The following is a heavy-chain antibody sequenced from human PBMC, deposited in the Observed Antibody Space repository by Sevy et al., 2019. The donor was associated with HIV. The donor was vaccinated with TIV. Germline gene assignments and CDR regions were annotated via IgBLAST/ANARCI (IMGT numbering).Heavy chain of an antibody. V-gene: IGHV3-11*01. CDR3: AMDWGYSSSSAVGY. Sequence: GGSLRLSCAASGFTFSDYYMSWIRQAPGKGLEWVSYISSSGSTIYYADSVKGRFTISRDNAKNSLYLQMNSLRAEDTAVYYCAMDWGYSSSSAVGYWGQGTLVTVSS. CDR2: ISSSGSTI. D-gene: IGHD6-6*01. J-gene: IGHJ1*01. CDR1: GFTFSDYY.